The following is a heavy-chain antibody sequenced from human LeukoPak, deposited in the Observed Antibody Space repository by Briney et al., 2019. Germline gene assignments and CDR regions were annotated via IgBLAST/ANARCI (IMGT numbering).Heavy chain of an antibody. J-gene: IGHJ4*02. CDR1: GFTFSSYW. CDR3: ARVGGWLQVYFDY. D-gene: IGHD6-19*01. CDR2: IKEDGSEK. Sequence: GGSLRLSCAASGFTFSSYWMSWVRQAPGKGLEWVANIKEDGSEKYYVDSVKGRLTISRDNAKNLLYLQVNSLRAEDTAVYYCARVGGWLQVYFDYWGQGTLVTVSS. V-gene: IGHV3-7*03.